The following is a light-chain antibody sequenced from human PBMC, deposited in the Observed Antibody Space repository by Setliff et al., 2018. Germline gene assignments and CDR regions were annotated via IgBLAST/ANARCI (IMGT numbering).Light chain of an antibody. CDR2: DFK. CDR1: SRDVGYYNL. CDR3: CSYAGGSAFA. J-gene: IGLJ1*01. Sequence: QSVLTQPASMSGSPGQSITISCTGTSRDVGYYNLVSWYQQHPGKAPKVILYDFKTRPSGVSDRFSGSKSGNTASLTISGLQAEDEADYYCCSYAGGSAFAFGTGTKVT. V-gene: IGLV2-23*02.